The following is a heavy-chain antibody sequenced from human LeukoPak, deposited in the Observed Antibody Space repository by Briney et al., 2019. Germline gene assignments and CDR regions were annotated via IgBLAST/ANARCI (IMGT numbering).Heavy chain of an antibody. J-gene: IGHJ4*02. Sequence: PSETLSLTCTVSGGSITSNNYYWDWIRQPPGKGLEWLGNIYHSGNTYYNPSLKSRVSISVDTSKNQFSLKLSSVTAADRAVYYCAREGYDSSGYPYFDYWGQGTLVTVSS. V-gene: IGHV4-39*07. CDR2: IYHSGNT. D-gene: IGHD3-22*01. CDR1: GGSITSNNYY. CDR3: AREGYDSSGYPYFDY.